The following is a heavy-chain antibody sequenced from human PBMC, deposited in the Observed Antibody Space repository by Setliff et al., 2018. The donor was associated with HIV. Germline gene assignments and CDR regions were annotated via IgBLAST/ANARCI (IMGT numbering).Heavy chain of an antibody. CDR3: AREAARVVDF. V-gene: IGHV4-34*01. D-gene: IGHD6-25*01. CDR2: INHRGST. CDR1: GGSFSGYY. Sequence: PSETLSLTCAVYGGSFSGYYWSWIRQPPGKGLEWIGEINHRGSTNYNPSLKSRVTISVETSKNQFSLKLNSVTAADTAEYYCAREAARVVDFWGQGTLVTVSS. J-gene: IGHJ4*02.